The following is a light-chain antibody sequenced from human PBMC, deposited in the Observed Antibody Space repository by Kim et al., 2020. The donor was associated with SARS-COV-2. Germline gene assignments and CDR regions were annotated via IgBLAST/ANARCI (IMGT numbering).Light chain of an antibody. Sequence: VALGQTARIPCGGNNIGSKNVHWYQKKPGQAPVLVIYRDRYRPSGISERFSGSNSGNTATLTISRAQAGDEADYYCQVWDSSTWVFGGGTKVTVL. V-gene: IGLV3-9*01. CDR3: QVWDSSTWV. CDR1: NIGSKN. CDR2: RDR. J-gene: IGLJ3*02.